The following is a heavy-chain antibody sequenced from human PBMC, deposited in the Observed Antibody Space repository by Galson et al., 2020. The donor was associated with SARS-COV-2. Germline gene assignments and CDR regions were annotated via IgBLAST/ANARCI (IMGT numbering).Heavy chain of an antibody. CDR1: GFPLSDTW. J-gene: IGHJ4*02. CDR3: ARHSSGEY. V-gene: IGHV3-74*01. Sequence: GGPLRLSCAAPGFPLSDTWMPWVRQAPGKGLVWVSRINNFGNRPNYADAVRGRFTVSRDNAKNMLYLQMNSLRAEDTAVYYCARHSSGEYWGQGTLVIVSS. D-gene: IGHD3-22*01. CDR2: INNFGNRP.